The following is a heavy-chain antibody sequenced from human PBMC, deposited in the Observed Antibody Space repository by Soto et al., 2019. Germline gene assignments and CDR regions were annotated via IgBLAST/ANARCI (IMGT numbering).Heavy chain of an antibody. D-gene: IGHD5-18*01. CDR1: GFTFSSYA. CDR3: ARDRGYSYLSYYFDY. J-gene: IGHJ4*02. Sequence: GGSLRLSCAASGFTFSSYAMHWVRQAPGKGLEWVAVISYDGSNKYYADSVKGRFTISRDNSKNTLYLQMNSLRAEDTAVYYCARDRGYSYLSYYFDYWGQGTLVTVSS. CDR2: ISYDGSNK. V-gene: IGHV3-30-3*01.